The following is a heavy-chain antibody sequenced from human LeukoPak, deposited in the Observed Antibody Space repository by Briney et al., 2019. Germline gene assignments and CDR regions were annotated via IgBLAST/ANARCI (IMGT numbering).Heavy chain of an antibody. CDR2: FDPEDGET. D-gene: IGHD2-21*01. Sequence: ASVKVSCKVSGYTLTELSMHWVRQAPGKGLEWMGGFDPEDGETIYAQKFQGRVTMTEDTSTDTAYMELSSLRSEDTAVYYCATDSAMWQAFDIWGQGTMVTVSS. J-gene: IGHJ3*02. V-gene: IGHV1-24*01. CDR1: GYTLTELS. CDR3: ATDSAMWQAFDI.